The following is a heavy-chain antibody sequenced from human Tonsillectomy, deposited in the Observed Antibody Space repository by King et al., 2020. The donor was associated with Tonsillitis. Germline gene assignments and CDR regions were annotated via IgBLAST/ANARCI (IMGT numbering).Heavy chain of an antibody. J-gene: IGHJ6*02. CDR3: ARDCGGDCFLRSYYYYGKDV. CDR1: GYTFTSYG. Sequence: QLVQSGAEVKKPGASVKVSCKASGYTFTSYGISWVRQAPGQGLEWMGWISAYNGDTNYAQKLQGRVTMTTDTSTSTAYMELRSLRSDDTAVYYCARDCGGDCFLRSYYYYGKDVWGQGTTVTVSS. V-gene: IGHV1-18*04. CDR2: ISAYNGDT. D-gene: IGHD2-21*02.